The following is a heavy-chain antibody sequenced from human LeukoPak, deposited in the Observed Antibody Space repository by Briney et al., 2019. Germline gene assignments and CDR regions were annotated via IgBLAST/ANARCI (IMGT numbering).Heavy chain of an antibody. CDR3: AKESLRIAALDY. D-gene: IGHD6-13*01. V-gene: IGHV3-74*01. J-gene: IGHJ4*02. Sequence: GGSLRLSCAASGFTFSSYWMHWVRQAPGKGLVWVSRINSDGSSTSYADSVKGRFTISRDNAKNTLYLQMNSLRAEDTAVYYCAKESLRIAALDYWGQGTLVTVSS. CDR2: INSDGSST. CDR1: GFTFSSYW.